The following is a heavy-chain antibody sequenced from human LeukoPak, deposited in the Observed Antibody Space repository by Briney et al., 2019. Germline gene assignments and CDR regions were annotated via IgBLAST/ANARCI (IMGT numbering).Heavy chain of an antibody. CDR2: IYYSGST. J-gene: IGHJ3*02. V-gene: IGHV4-59*01. CDR1: GGSISSYY. Sequence: SETLSLTCTVSGGSISSYYWSWIRQPPGKGLEWIGYIYYSGSTNYNPSLKSRVTISVDTSKNQFSLKLSSVTAADTAVYYCARDEKHCSSTSCYRWIGAFDIWGQGTMVTVSS. D-gene: IGHD2-2*01. CDR3: ARDEKHCSSTSCYRWIGAFDI.